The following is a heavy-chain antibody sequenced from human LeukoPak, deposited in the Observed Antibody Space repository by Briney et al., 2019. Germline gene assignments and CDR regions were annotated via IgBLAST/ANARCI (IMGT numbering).Heavy chain of an antibody. CDR1: GYTFIEYR. CDR3: ARDWSAAGASSDY. V-gene: IGHV1-46*01. D-gene: IGHD6-13*01. Sequence: GASVKVSCKASGYTFIEYRLHWVRQAPGQGLEWMGIINPRGGSTTYAQKFQGRLTMTRDTSKNQFSLKLSSVTAADTAVYYCARDWSAAGASSDYWGQGTLVTVSS. J-gene: IGHJ4*02. CDR2: INPRGGST.